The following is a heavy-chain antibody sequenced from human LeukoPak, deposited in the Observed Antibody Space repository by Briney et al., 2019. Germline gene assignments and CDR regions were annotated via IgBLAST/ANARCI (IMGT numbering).Heavy chain of an antibody. CDR1: GFTFSDYY. J-gene: IGHJ4*02. CDR3: ARGRGWVDH. CDR2: ISSSGSTI. Sequence: PGGSLRLSCAASGFTFSDYYMSWIRQAPGKGLEWVSYISSSGSTIYYADSVKGRFTISRDDARNSVSLQLTRLRADDTALYYCARGRGWVDHWGQGTLVTVSS. D-gene: IGHD3-16*01. V-gene: IGHV3-11*04.